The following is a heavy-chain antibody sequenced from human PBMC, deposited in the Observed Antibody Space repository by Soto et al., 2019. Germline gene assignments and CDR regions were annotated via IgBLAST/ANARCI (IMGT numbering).Heavy chain of an antibody. Sequence: GGSLRLSCAASGFTFDDYAMHWVRQAPGKGLEWVSGISWNSGSIGYADSVKGRFTISRDNAKNSLYLQMNSLRAEDTALYYCAKGSYSSGWKGEVVYFDYWGQGTLVTVSS. V-gene: IGHV3-9*01. CDR3: AKGSYSSGWKGEVVYFDY. CDR2: ISWNSGSI. CDR1: GFTFDDYA. J-gene: IGHJ4*02. D-gene: IGHD6-19*01.